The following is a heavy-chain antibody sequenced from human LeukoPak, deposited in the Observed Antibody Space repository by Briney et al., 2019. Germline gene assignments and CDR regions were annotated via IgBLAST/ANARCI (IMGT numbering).Heavy chain of an antibody. CDR3: ARDDGGSYGYYYYGMDV. CDR1: AFSLNAYN. V-gene: IGHV3-69-1*01. Sequence: GGSLRLSCAASAFSLNAYNMNWVRQAPGKGLEWVSSINTGTYIYYADSVKGRFTISRDNSKNTLYLQMNSLRAEDTAVYYCARDDGGSYGYYYYGMDVRGQGTTVTVSS. J-gene: IGHJ6*02. D-gene: IGHD1-26*01. CDR2: INTGTYI.